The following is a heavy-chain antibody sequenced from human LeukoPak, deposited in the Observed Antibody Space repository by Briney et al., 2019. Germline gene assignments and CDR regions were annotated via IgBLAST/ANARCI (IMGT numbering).Heavy chain of an antibody. CDR1: GGSFSGYF. D-gene: IGHD5-12*01. Sequence: SETLSLTCAVYGGSFSGYFWSWIRQPPGKGLEWIGEINHSGSTNYNPSLRSRVTISVDTSKNHFSLRLSSVTAADTAVYYCARGRYDYFGIRGADSFDIWGQGTMVTVSS. V-gene: IGHV4-34*01. CDR3: ARGRYDYFGIRGADSFDI. J-gene: IGHJ3*02. CDR2: INHSGST.